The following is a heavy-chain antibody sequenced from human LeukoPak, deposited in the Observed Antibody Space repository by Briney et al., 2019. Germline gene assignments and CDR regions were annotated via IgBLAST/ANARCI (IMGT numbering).Heavy chain of an antibody. CDR1: GFTFSSYW. CDR3: AKADSRSVVGVDAFDI. V-gene: IGHV3-74*01. CDR2: INSDGSST. J-gene: IGHJ3*02. D-gene: IGHD2-15*01. Sequence: GGSLKLSCAASGFTFSSYWMHWVRQAPGKGLVGVSRINSDGSSTRYADSVKGRFTISRDNTKNTLHLQMNSLRAEDTAVYYCAKADSRSVVGVDAFDIWGQGTMVTVSS.